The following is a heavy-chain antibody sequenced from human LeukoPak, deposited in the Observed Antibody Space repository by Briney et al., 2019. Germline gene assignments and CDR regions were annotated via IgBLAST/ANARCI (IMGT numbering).Heavy chain of an antibody. J-gene: IGHJ5*02. CDR3: ARERVKWLRENGFDP. V-gene: IGHV1-8*01. D-gene: IGHD5-12*01. CDR1: GYTFTSYD. CDR2: MNPNSGNT. Sequence: ASVKVSCKASGYTFTSYDINWVRQATGQGLEWMGWMNPNSGNTGYAQKFQGRVTMTRNTSISTAYMELSSLRSEDTAVYYCARERVKWLRENGFDPWGQGTLVTVSS.